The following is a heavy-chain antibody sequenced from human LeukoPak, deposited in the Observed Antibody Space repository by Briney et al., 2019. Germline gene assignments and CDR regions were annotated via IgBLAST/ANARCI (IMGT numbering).Heavy chain of an antibody. Sequence: ASVKVSCKASGYTFTGYYMHWVRQGPGQGLEWRGWINPNSGGTNYAQKFQGRVTMTRDASISTAYMELSRLRSDDTAAYYCARDLEDSSGWYPIDYWGQGTLVTVSS. D-gene: IGHD6-19*01. J-gene: IGHJ4*02. CDR3: ARDLEDSSGWYPIDY. CDR1: GYTFTGYY. CDR2: INPNSGGT. V-gene: IGHV1-2*02.